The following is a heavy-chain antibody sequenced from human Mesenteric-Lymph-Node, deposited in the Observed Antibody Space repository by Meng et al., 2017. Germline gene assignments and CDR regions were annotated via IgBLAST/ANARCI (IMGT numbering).Heavy chain of an antibody. D-gene: IGHD2-21*02. CDR2: FNAASGNT. V-gene: IGHV1-3*01. Sequence: QVQLVQSGAEVKDPGASVKVSCKTSGYSFTTYGIHWVRQAPGQSLEWMGWFNAASGNTRYSQKFQDRVTINRDTSASSAYMEVSSLRSEDTAVYYCAKSSLHAGTLYFDSWGQGTLVTVSS. J-gene: IGHJ4*02. CDR1: GYSFTTYG. CDR3: AKSSLHAGTLYFDS.